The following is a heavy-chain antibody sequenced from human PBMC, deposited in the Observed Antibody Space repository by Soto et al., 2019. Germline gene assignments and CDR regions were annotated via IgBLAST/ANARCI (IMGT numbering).Heavy chain of an antibody. Sequence: SGPTLVTPAQTLTLTCTFSGLSLSTSAVGVGWIRQPPGKALERLALIDWGDDKRYSTPLKTRLTIAKYTSKNQVVLTMTYMDPVDTATYYCARIRDIVATGAFDIWGQGTIGTVTS. V-gene: IGHV2-5*02. CDR3: ARIRDIVATGAFDI. CDR1: GLSLSTSAVG. CDR2: IDWGDDK. J-gene: IGHJ3*02. D-gene: IGHD5-12*01.